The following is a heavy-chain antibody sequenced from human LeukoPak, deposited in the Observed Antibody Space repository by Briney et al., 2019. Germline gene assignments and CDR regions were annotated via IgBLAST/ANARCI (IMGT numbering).Heavy chain of an antibody. D-gene: IGHD3-22*01. CDR2: ISQDGKET. CDR1: GFTFSNHP. Sequence: PGGSLRLSCAASGFTFSNHPFHWVRQAPGTGLEWVAVISQDGKETYYADSVTGRFTISRDSSTNTLFLQTRSLRPEDTAVYYCARQGSSLRYYDTYMDVWGNGTTVTVSS. CDR3: ARQGSSLRYYDTYMDV. V-gene: IGHV3-30*15. J-gene: IGHJ6*03.